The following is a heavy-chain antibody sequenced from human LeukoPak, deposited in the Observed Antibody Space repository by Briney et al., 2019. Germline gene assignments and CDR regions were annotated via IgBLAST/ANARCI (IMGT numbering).Heavy chain of an antibody. CDR1: GYTFTSYG. Sequence: ASVKVSFKASGYTFTSYGISWVRQAPGQGLEWMGWISAYNGNTNYAQKLQGRVTMTTDTSTSTAYMELRSLRSDDTAVYYCARGLRYYGSGSFFDYWGQGTLVTVSS. CDR2: ISAYNGNT. J-gene: IGHJ4*02. D-gene: IGHD3-10*01. CDR3: ARGLRYYGSGSFFDY. V-gene: IGHV1-18*01.